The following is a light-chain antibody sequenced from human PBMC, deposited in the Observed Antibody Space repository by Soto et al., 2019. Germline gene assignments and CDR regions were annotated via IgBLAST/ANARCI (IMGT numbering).Light chain of an antibody. CDR3: QQYGSSPRT. CDR1: QSVTSSY. J-gene: IGKJ1*01. V-gene: IGKV3-20*01. CDR2: GAS. Sequence: EIVMTQSPATLSVSPGERATLSCRASQSVTSSYLAWYQLKPGQAPRLLIYGASTRATGIPDRFSGSGSGTDFTLTISRLDPEDFAVYFCQQYGSSPRTFGQGTKVDIK.